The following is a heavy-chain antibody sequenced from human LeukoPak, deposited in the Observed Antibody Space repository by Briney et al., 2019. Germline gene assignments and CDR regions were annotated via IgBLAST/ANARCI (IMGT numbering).Heavy chain of an antibody. CDR2: ISDSGGST. CDR1: EFTFSSYS. J-gene: IGHJ4*02. CDR3: AKFDGSTAWGTSDY. Sequence: GRSLRLSCAASEFTFSSYSMSWVRQAPGKGLEWVSAISDSGGSTYYADSVKGRFTISRDISKNTLYLQMNSLRAEDTAVYYCAKFDGSTAWGTSDYWGQGTLVTVSS. D-gene: IGHD3-16*01. V-gene: IGHV3-23*01.